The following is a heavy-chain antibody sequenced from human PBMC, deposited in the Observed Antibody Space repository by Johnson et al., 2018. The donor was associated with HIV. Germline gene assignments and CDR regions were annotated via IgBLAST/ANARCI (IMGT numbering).Heavy chain of an antibody. Sequence: VQLVESGGGVVQPGRSLRLFCAASGFTFNSYAMHWVRQAPGKGLEWVSVIYSGGSTYYADSVKGRFTISRDNSKNTLYLQMNSLRAEDTAVYYCARDWVIGDAFDIWGQGTMVTVSS. CDR2: IYSGGST. CDR3: ARDWVIGDAFDI. V-gene: IGHV3-NL1*01. CDR1: GFTFNSYA. J-gene: IGHJ3*02. D-gene: IGHD2-21*01.